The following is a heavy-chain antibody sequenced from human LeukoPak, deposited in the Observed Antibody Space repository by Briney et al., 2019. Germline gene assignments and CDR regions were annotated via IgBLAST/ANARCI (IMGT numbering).Heavy chain of an antibody. CDR3: ARDLMRCSGGSCNYYYYGMDV. D-gene: IGHD2-15*01. V-gene: IGHV4-59*12. CDR2: IYYTGRT. J-gene: IGHJ6*02. CDR1: GGSISSYY. Sequence: PSETLSLTCTVSGGSISSYYWSWIRQPPGKGLEWIAYIYYTGRTDYNPSLKSRVTISVDTPKNQFSLKLSSVTAADTAVYYCARDLMRCSGGSCNYYYYGMDVWGQGTVVTVSS.